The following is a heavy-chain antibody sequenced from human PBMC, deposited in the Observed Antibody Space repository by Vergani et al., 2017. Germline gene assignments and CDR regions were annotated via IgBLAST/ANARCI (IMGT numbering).Heavy chain of an antibody. Sequence: QVQLVQSGAEVKKPGASVKVSCKASGYTFTGYYMHWVRQAPGQGLEWMGWINPNSGGTNYAQKFQGRVTMTRATSISTAYMELSRLRSDDTAVYYCARDQYSGSYIGYYYYGMDVWGQGTTVTVSS. CDR2: INPNSGGT. V-gene: IGHV1-2*02. D-gene: IGHD1-26*01. J-gene: IGHJ6*02. CDR3: ARDQYSGSYIGYYYYGMDV. CDR1: GYTFTGYY.